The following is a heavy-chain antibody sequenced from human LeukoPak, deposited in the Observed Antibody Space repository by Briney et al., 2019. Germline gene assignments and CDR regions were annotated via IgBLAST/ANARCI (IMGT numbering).Heavy chain of an antibody. J-gene: IGHJ4*02. CDR1: GGSISSGGYY. V-gene: IGHV4-31*03. CDR3: ASGCGSGSYYAGFYFDY. CDR2: IYYSGST. D-gene: IGHD3-10*01. Sequence: PSETLSLTCTVSGGSISSGGYYWSWIRQHPGKGLEWIGYIYYSGSTYYNPSLKSRVTISVDTSKNQFSLKLSSVTAADTAVYYCASGCGSGSYYAGFYFDYWGQGTLVTVSS.